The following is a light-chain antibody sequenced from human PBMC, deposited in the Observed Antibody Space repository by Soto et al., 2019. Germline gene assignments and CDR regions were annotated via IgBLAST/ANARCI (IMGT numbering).Light chain of an antibody. CDR1: NNDVGGYNY. Sequence: QSALTQPASVSGSPGQSITISCTGTNNDVGGYNYVSWYQQHPGKAPKFMIYDVNNRPSGVSDRFSGSKSGNTASLTISGLQADDEADYYCSSYTTSSTDVFGTGTKLTVL. CDR3: SSYTTSSTDV. V-gene: IGLV2-14*01. CDR2: DVN. J-gene: IGLJ1*01.